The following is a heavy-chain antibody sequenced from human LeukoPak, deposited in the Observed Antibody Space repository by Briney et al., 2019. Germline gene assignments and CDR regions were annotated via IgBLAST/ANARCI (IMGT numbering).Heavy chain of an antibody. D-gene: IGHD4-17*01. J-gene: IGHJ4*02. CDR2: ISGSDDST. V-gene: IGHV3-23*01. Sequence: GGSLRLSCAASGFTFSSYAMSWVRQAPGKGLEWVSAISGSDDSTYYADSEKGRFTISRDNSRNTLYLQVNSLRAEDTAVYYCAKEDTLTTVYFDYWGQGTLVTVSS. CDR1: GFTFSSYA. CDR3: AKEDTLTTVYFDY.